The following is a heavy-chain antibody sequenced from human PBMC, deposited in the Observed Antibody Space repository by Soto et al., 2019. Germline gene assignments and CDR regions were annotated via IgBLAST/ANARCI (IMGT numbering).Heavy chain of an antibody. D-gene: IGHD3-16*01. J-gene: IGHJ6*02. Sequence: SLTCTVSGGSISSSSYYWGWIRQPPGKGLEWIGSIYYSGSTYYNPSLKSRVTISVDTSKNQFSLKLSSVTAADTAVYYCARQGRYDYYYGMDVWGQGTTVTVSS. CDR2: IYYSGST. V-gene: IGHV4-39*01. CDR3: ARQGRYDYYYGMDV. CDR1: GGSISSSSYY.